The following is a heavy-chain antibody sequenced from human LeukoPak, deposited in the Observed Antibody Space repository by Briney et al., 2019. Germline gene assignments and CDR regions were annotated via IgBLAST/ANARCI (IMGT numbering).Heavy chain of an antibody. J-gene: IGHJ6*02. D-gene: IGHD6-19*01. V-gene: IGHV1-46*01. Sequence: GASVKVSCKASGYTFTSYYMHWARQAPGQGLEWMGIINPSGGSTSYAQKFQGRVTMTRDTSTSTVYMELSSLRSEDTAVYYCARVGYSSGWYSNYYGMDVWGQGTTVTVSS. CDR3: ARVGYSSGWYSNYYGMDV. CDR1: GYTFTSYY. CDR2: INPSGGST.